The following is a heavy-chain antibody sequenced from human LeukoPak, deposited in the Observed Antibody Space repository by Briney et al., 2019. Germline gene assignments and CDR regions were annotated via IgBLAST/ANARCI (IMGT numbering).Heavy chain of an antibody. CDR2: ISVYNGHT. V-gene: IGHV1-18*01. CDR3: ARGRYTSSGYEWFDP. Sequence: ASVKVSCKASGYTFTSHAITWVRQAPGQGLEWMGWISVYNGHTNYAQKLQGRVTMTTDTSKNTAYMGLRSLRSGDTAVYYCARGRYTSSGYEWFDPWGQGTLVTVSS. D-gene: IGHD6-13*01. J-gene: IGHJ5*02. CDR1: GYTFTSHA.